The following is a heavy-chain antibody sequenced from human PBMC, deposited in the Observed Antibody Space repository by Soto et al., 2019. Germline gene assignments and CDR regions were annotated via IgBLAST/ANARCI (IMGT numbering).Heavy chain of an antibody. CDR2: IYATGTT. Sequence: SETLSLTCTVPGASISGFYWSWIRKSAGKGLEWIGRIYATGTTDYNPSLRSRVMMSVDTSKKQFSLKLRSVTAADTAVYYCVRDGTKTLRDWFDPWGQGISVTVSS. CDR1: GASISGFY. CDR3: VRDGTKTLRDWFDP. D-gene: IGHD1-1*01. J-gene: IGHJ5*02. V-gene: IGHV4-4*07.